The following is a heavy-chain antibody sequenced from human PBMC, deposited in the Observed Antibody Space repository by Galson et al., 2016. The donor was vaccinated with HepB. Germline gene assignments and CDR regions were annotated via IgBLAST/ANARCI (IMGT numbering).Heavy chain of an antibody. Sequence: CAISGDSVPSNSAAWNWIRQSPSRGLEWLGRTYYRSKWYNDYAVSVKSRITINPDTSKNQFSLQLNSVTPEDTAVYYCARESEGYCSSTSCYTDNYYYGMDVWGQGTMVTVSS. CDR1: GDSVPSNSAA. D-gene: IGHD2-2*02. J-gene: IGHJ6*02. CDR2: TYYRSKWYN. V-gene: IGHV6-1*01. CDR3: ARESEGYCSSTSCYTDNYYYGMDV.